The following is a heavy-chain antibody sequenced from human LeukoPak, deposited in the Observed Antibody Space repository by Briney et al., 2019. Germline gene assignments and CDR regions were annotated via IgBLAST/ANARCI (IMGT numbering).Heavy chain of an antibody. CDR2: ISAYNGNT. D-gene: IGHD6-13*01. CDR3: AREDSSSHGAFDI. J-gene: IGHJ3*02. Sequence: ASVKVSCKASGYTFTSYGISWVRQAPGQGLEWMGWISAYNGNTNYAQKFQGRVTMTRDTSISTAYMELSRLRSDDTAVYYCAREDSSSHGAFDIWGQGTMVTVSS. V-gene: IGHV1-18*01. CDR1: GYTFTSYG.